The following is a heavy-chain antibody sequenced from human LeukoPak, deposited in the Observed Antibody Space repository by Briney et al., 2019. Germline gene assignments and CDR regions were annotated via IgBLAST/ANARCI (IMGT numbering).Heavy chain of an antibody. CDR1: GFTLSSYE. CDR3: ASGVTIFGVVRFDY. CDR2: ISSSGSTI. J-gene: IGHJ4*02. V-gene: IGHV3-48*03. Sequence: GGSLRLSCAASGFTLSSYEMNWVRQAPGKGLEWVSYISSSGSTIYYADSVKGRFTISTYNAKNSLYLQMNSLRAEDTAVYYCASGVTIFGVVRFDYWGRGTPVTVSS. D-gene: IGHD3-3*01.